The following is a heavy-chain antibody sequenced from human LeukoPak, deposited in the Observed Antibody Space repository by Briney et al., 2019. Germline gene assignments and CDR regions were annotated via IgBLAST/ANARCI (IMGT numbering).Heavy chain of an antibody. J-gene: IGHJ6*03. D-gene: IGHD6-13*01. Sequence: SETLSLTCTVSGGSISSSSYYWSWIRQHPGKGLEWIGYIYYSGSTYYNPSLKSRVTISVDTSKNQFSLKLSSVTAADTAVYYCARGNPYSSSSYVGVDYYYYMDVWGKGTTVTVSS. CDR3: ARGNPYSSSSYVGVDYYYYMDV. CDR2: IYYSGST. CDR1: GGSISSSSYY. V-gene: IGHV4-31*03.